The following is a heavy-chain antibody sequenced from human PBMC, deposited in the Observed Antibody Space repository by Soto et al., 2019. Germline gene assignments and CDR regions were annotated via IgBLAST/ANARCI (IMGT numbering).Heavy chain of an antibody. CDR1: GYTFTSYG. D-gene: IGHD3-3*01. V-gene: IGHV1-18*04. Sequence: ASVKVSCKASGYTFTSYGISWVRQAPGQGLEWMGWISAYNGNTNYAQKLQGRVTMTTDTSTSTAYMELRSLRSDDTAVYYCARGGVRITICGVVPGADAFDIWGQRTMVTVSS. CDR3: ARGGVRITICGVVPGADAFDI. CDR2: ISAYNGNT. J-gene: IGHJ3*02.